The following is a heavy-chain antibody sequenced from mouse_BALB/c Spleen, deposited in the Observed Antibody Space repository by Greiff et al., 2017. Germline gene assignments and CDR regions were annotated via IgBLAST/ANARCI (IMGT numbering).Heavy chain of an antibody. V-gene: IGHV3-8*02. CDR2: ISYSGST. CDR3: AKAYGNYEGWYFDV. CDR1: GDSITSGY. J-gene: IGHJ1*01. D-gene: IGHD2-1*01. Sequence: EVQLKESGPSLVKPSQTLSLTCSVTGDSITSGYWNWIRKFPGNKLEYMGYISYSGSTYYNPSLKSRISITRDTSKNQYYLQLNSVTTEDTATYYCAKAYGNYEGWYFDVWGAGTTVTVSS.